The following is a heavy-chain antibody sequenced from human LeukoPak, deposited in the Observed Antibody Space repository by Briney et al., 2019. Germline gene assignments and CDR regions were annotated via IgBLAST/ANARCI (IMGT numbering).Heavy chain of an antibody. CDR2: IAHDGTR. CDR3: TRENTHFCSFAY. D-gene: IGHD2-15*01. J-gene: IGHJ4*02. V-gene: IGHV4-4*02. CDR1: GGSIDSTYY. Sequence: SGTLSLTCGVSGGSIDSTYYWSWVRQAPGKGLEWIGEIAHDGTRNYNPSLRSRVAMSFDRANNYFSLSLTAVTAADTALYYCTRENTHFCSFAYWGQGVMVTVSS.